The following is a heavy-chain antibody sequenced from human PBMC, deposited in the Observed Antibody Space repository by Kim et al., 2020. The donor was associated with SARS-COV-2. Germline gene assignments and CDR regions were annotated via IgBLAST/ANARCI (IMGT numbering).Heavy chain of an antibody. CDR1: GYSFTSYW. CDR2: IDPSDSYT. J-gene: IGHJ4*02. D-gene: IGHD3-22*01. Sequence: GESLKISCKGSGYSFTSYWISWVRQMPGKGLEWMGRIDPSDSYTNYSPSFQGHVTISADKSISTAYLQWSSLKASDTAMYYCARVAYYYDSSGYQIHDYWGQGTLVTVSS. CDR3: ARVAYYYDSSGYQIHDY. V-gene: IGHV5-10-1*01.